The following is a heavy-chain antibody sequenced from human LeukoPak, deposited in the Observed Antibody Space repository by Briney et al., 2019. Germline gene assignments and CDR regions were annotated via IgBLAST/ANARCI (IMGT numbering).Heavy chain of an antibody. V-gene: IGHV3-15*01. CDR1: GFTFSNAW. CDR3: TTGQDYYDSSGYFDY. CDR2: IKSKTDGGTT. Sequence: GGSLRLSCAAPGFTFSNAWMSWVRQAPGKGLEWVGRIKSKTDGGTTDYAAPVKGRFTISRDDSKNTLYLQMNSLKTEDTAVYYCTTGQDYYDSSGYFDYWGQGTLVTVSS. J-gene: IGHJ4*02. D-gene: IGHD3-22*01.